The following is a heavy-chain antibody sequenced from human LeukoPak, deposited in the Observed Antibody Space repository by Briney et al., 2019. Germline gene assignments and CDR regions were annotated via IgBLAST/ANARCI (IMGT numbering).Heavy chain of an antibody. V-gene: IGHV3-7*01. D-gene: IGHD3-16*01. CDR3: ARERGSKSYLFQCFDY. Sequence: GGSLRLSCAASGFTFSTYWMSWVRQAPGKGLEWVASINPDGTTEHYVDSVKGRFTVSRDNAKNSLFLQMNTLRVEDTAVYYCARERGSKSYLFQCFDYWGQGTLVTVSS. CDR1: GFTFSTYW. J-gene: IGHJ4*02. CDR2: INPDGTTE.